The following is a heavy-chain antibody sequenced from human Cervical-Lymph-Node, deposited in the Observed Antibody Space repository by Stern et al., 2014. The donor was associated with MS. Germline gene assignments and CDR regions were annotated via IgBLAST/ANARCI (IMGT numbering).Heavy chain of an antibody. CDR3: AKDQIAAAGNWFDP. CDR1: GFIFSSYA. V-gene: IGHV3-23*04. J-gene: IGHJ5*02. CDR2: ISGSGGST. D-gene: IGHD6-13*01. Sequence: VQLVESGGGLVQPGGSLRLSCAASGFIFSSYAMSWVRQAPGKGLEWVSGISGSGGSTYYADSVKGRFTISRDNSKNTLYLQMSGLRAEDTAVYYCAKDQIAAAGNWFDPWGQGTLVTVSS.